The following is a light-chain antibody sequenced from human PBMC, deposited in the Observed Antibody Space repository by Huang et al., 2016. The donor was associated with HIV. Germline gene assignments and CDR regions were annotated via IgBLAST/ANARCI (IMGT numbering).Light chain of an antibody. V-gene: IGKV3-11*01. J-gene: IGKJ2*01. CDR1: QRVNNC. CDR2: DAS. CDR3: QQRSNWPHT. Sequence: EIVLTQSPATLSLSPGERATLSCRASQRVNNCISWPQQKPGQAPRLLIYDASNRAAGIPARFSGSGSGTDFTLTISSLEPEDSAVYYCQQRSNWPHTFGQGTKLEIK.